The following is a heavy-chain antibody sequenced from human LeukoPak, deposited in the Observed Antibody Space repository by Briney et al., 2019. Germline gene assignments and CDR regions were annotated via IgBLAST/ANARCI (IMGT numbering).Heavy chain of an antibody. D-gene: IGHD3-3*01. CDR3: AKVRSFGVVNLSIAS. J-gene: IGHJ5*01. V-gene: IGHV3-30*02. CDR1: GFTFSSYG. CDR2: IRYDGSNK. Sequence: GGSLRLSCAASGFTFSSYGMHWVRQAPGKGLEWVAFIRYDGSNKYYADSVKGRFTISRDNSKNTLYLQMNSLRAEDTAVYYCAKVRSFGVVNLSIASWGQGALVTVSS.